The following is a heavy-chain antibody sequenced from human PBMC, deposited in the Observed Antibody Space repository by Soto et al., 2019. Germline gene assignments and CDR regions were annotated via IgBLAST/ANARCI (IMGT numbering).Heavy chain of an antibody. CDR3: ARDAAVALFDY. V-gene: IGHV1-18*01. D-gene: IGHD6-19*01. J-gene: IGHJ4*02. Sequence: QVQLVQSGAEVKKPGASVKVSCKASGYTFTSYGISWVRQAPGQGLEWMGWINPYNGNTKYAQKPKGTATMTTDTPTSTADTELRSLRSDDTAVYYCARDAAVALFDYWGQGTLVTVSS. CDR2: INPYNGNT. CDR1: GYTFTSYG.